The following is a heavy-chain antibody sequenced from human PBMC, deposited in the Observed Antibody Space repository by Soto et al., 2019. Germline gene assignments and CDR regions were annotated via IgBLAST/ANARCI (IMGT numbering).Heavy chain of an antibody. J-gene: IGHJ4*02. V-gene: IGHV1-69*13. Sequence: SVKVSCKASGGTFSSYAISWVRQAPGQGLEWMGGIIPIFGTANYAQKFQGRVTITADESTSTAYMELSSLRSEDTAVYYCARNRGPTPFGPFDYRGQGTLVTVSS. CDR2: IIPIFGTA. CDR3: ARNRGPTPFGPFDY. CDR1: GGTFSSYA. D-gene: IGHD3-16*01.